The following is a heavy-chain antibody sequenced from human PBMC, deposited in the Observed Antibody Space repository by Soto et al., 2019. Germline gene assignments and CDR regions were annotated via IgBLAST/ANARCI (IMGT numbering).Heavy chain of an antibody. D-gene: IGHD6-19*01. J-gene: IGHJ4*02. Sequence: QVHLVQSGAEVKKPGASVNVSCQASGSITNHHMHWVRQAPGQGLEWMGIFNPSGLSTTYAQKFQGRVTITRDTSTSTVYMELSSLTPEDTAVYFCAKVTHRGPIAVAGPLGSWGQGTLVIVSS. CDR3: AKVTHRGPIAVAGPLGS. CDR1: GSITNHH. V-gene: IGHV1-46*01. CDR2: FNPSGLST.